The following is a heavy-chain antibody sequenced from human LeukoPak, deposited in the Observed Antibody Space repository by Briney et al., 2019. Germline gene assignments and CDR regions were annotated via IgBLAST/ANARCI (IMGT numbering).Heavy chain of an antibody. CDR2: IYYSGST. Sequence: ASETLSLTCTVSGDSISSSTDYWGWIRQPPGKGLEWIGSIYYSGSTYYKPSLKSRVTMSVDTSKNQFSLKLSSVTAADTAVYYCARQLYGDSVNWFDPWGQGTLVTVSS. V-gene: IGHV4-39*01. D-gene: IGHD4-17*01. CDR3: ARQLYGDSVNWFDP. J-gene: IGHJ5*02. CDR1: GDSISSSTDY.